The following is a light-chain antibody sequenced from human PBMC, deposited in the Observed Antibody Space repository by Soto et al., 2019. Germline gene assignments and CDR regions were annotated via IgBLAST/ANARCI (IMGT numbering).Light chain of an antibody. CDR1: QSVSGTY. V-gene: IGKV3-20*01. J-gene: IGKJ1*01. CDR3: QQYYNSPWT. CDR2: GAS. Sequence: EIVLTQSPGTLSLSPGERATLSCRASQSVSGTYLAWYQQRPGQAPRLLIYGASSRAAGIPDRFGGSGSGTDFTLTISRLEPEYFAVYYYQQYYNSPWTFGQGTKVEIK.